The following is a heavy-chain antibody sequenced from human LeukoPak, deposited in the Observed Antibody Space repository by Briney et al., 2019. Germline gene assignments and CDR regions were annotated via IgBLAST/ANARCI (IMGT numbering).Heavy chain of an antibody. CDR3: AKVDTAMVNFGMDV. J-gene: IGHJ6*02. V-gene: IGHV3-66*02. CDR2: IYSGGST. Sequence: PGGSLRLSCAASGFTVSSNYMSWVRQAPGKGLEWVSVIYSGGSTYYADSVKGRFTISRDNSKNTLYLQMNSLRAEDTAVYYCAKVDTAMVNFGMDVWGQGTTVTVSS. D-gene: IGHD5-18*01. CDR1: GFTVSSNY.